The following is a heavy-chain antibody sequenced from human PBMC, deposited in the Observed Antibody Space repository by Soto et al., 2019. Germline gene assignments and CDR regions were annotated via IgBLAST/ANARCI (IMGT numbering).Heavy chain of an antibody. CDR2: INHSGST. J-gene: IGHJ6*02. CDR1: GGSFSGYY. Sequence: SETLSLTCAVYGGSFSGYYWSWIRQPPGKGLEWIGEINHSGSTNYNPSLKSRVTISVDTSKNQFSLKLSSVTAADTAVYYCARVGMDCSGGSCYSSAYYYCMDVWGQGTTVTVSS. D-gene: IGHD2-15*01. V-gene: IGHV4-34*01. CDR3: ARVGMDCSGGSCYSSAYYYCMDV.